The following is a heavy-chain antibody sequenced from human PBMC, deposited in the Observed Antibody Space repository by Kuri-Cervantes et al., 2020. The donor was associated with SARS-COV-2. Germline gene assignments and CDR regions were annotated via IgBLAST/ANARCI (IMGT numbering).Heavy chain of an antibody. J-gene: IGHJ4*02. Sequence: ASVTVSCKASGYTFTSYGISWVRQAPGQGLEWMGWSSAYNGNTDYAQKLQGRVTMTTDTSTSTAYMELRSLRSDDTAVYYCARDAFDSSGHQLVDYWGQGTRVTVSS. CDR3: ARDAFDSSGHQLVDY. V-gene: IGHV1-18*04. CDR1: GYTFTSYG. CDR2: SSAYNGNT. D-gene: IGHD3-22*01.